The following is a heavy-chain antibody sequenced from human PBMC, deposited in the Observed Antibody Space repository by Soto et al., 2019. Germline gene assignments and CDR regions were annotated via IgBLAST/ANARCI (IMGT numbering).Heavy chain of an antibody. CDR3: ARGLDFYGSGSPDLNGY. D-gene: IGHD3-10*01. Sequence: PSETLSLTGTVSGGSVSGASYYWSWIRQPPGKGLEWIGNINHSGATNYNPSLKTRVTISVDTSKKQFSLKLRSVTSADTAVYYCARGLDFYGSGSPDLNGYWGQGTLVTVSS. CDR1: GGSVSGASYY. CDR2: INHSGAT. V-gene: IGHV4-61*01. J-gene: IGHJ4*02.